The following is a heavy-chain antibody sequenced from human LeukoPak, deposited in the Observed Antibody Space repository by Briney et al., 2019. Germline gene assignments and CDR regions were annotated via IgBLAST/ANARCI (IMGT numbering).Heavy chain of an antibody. V-gene: IGHV3-11*01. CDR3: ARYDSSGPNAFDI. D-gene: IGHD3-22*01. CDR2: ISSSGSTI. CDR1: GFTFSDYY. J-gene: IGHJ3*02. Sequence: GGSLRLSCAASGFTFSDYYMSWIRQAPGKGQEWVSYISSSGSTIYYADSVKGRFTISRDNAKNSLYLQMNSLRAEDTAVYYCARYDSSGPNAFDIWGQGTMVTVSS.